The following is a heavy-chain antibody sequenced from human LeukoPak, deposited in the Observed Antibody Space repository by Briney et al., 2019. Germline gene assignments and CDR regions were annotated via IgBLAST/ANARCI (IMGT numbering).Heavy chain of an antibody. J-gene: IGHJ4*02. D-gene: IGHD3-22*01. CDR3: SRGCYESSGSYYFFDD. V-gene: IGHV4-59*01. CDR2: RYYTGSA. Sequence: KPSETLSLTCSLSGGSISGYYWNWIRQPPGKGLEWIGYRYYTGSANYNPSLKSRVTILVDTSKNQVSLKLTSVTAADTAEYYCSRGCYESSGSYYFFDDWGQGTLVTVSS. CDR1: GGSISGYY.